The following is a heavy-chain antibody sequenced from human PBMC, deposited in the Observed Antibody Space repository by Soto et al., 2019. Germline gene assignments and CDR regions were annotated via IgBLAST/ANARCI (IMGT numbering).Heavy chain of an antibody. CDR2: IIPFFGTA. CDR1: VGTFRKYP. D-gene: IGHD3-10*01. V-gene: IGHV1-69*01. Sequence: QVQLLQSGAEVKKTGSSVQVSCRATVGTFRKYPISWVRQAPGQGPEWMGGIIPFFGTANYAQKIQGRVTITANESRNTAYMEQSRLRPEDTAVYYCARNSGIQGSMRYYPESNWYHDLLGRSNLVIVSS. CDR3: ARNSGIQGSMRYYPESNWYHDL. J-gene: IGHJ2*01.